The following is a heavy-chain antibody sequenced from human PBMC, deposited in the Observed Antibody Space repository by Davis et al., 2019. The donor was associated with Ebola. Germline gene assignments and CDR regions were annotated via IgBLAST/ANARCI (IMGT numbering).Heavy chain of an antibody. D-gene: IGHD1-26*01. CDR3: ARGWWELDPFDY. CDR1: GFTFSTYG. Sequence: GESLKISCIASGFTFSTYGMHWVRQAPGKGLEWVAVIWYDGSYKFYADSVKGRFTISRDNAKNSLYLQMNSLRAEDTAVYYCARGWWELDPFDYWGQGTLVTVSS. V-gene: IGHV3-33*01. J-gene: IGHJ4*02. CDR2: IWYDGSYK.